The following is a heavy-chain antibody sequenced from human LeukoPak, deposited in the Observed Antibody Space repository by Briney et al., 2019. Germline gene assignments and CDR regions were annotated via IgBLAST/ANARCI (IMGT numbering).Heavy chain of an antibody. CDR2: IYYSGST. CDR1: GGSISSGGYY. CDR3: ARDGRGVAAAENWFDP. V-gene: IGHV4-30-4*01. J-gene: IGHJ5*02. D-gene: IGHD6-13*01. Sequence: SQTLSLTCTVSGGSISSGGYYWSWIRQPPGKGLEWIGYIYYSGSTYYNPSLKSRVTISVDTSKNQFSPKLSSVTAADTAVYYCARDGRGVAAAENWFDPWGQGTLVTVSS.